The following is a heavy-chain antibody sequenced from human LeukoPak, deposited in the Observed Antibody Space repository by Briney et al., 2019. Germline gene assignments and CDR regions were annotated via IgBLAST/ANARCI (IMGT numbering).Heavy chain of an antibody. CDR1: GFTFSDYY. V-gene: IGHV3-11*05. D-gene: IGHD1-26*01. CDR2: ISSSSSYT. J-gene: IGHJ4*02. CDR3: ARDLYSGSFGIGY. Sequence: GGSLRLSCAASGFTFSDYYMSWIRQAPGKGLEWVSYISSSSSYTNYADSVKGRFTISRDNAKNSLYLQMNSLRAEDTAVYYCARDLYSGSFGIGYWGQGTLVTVSS.